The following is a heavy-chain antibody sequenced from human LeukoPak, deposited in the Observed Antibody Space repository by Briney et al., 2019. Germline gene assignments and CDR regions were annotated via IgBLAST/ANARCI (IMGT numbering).Heavy chain of an antibody. D-gene: IGHD3-16*02. Sequence: GGSLRLSCAASGFTFSSYSMNWVRQAPGKGLEWVSSISSSSSYIYYVDSVKGRFTISRDNAKNSLYLQMNSLRAEDTAVYYCARHRYDYVWGSYRDWGGSLNWFDPWGQGTLVTVSS. V-gene: IGHV3-21*01. CDR3: ARHRYDYVWGSYRDWGGSLNWFDP. J-gene: IGHJ5*02. CDR1: GFTFSSYS. CDR2: ISSSSSYI.